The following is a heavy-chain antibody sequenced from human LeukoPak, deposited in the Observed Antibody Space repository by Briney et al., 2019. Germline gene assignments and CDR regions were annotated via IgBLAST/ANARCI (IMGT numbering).Heavy chain of an antibody. J-gene: IGHJ4*02. D-gene: IGHD6-6*01. Sequence: SETLSLTCAVSGGSISSSSYYWGWIRQPPGKGLEWICSIYYSGITYYNPSLKSRFTISVDTSKNQFSLKLSSVTAADTAVYYCARESSSSLDFDYWGQGTLVTVSS. V-gene: IGHV4-39*07. CDR2: IYYSGIT. CDR1: GGSISSSSYY. CDR3: ARESSSSLDFDY.